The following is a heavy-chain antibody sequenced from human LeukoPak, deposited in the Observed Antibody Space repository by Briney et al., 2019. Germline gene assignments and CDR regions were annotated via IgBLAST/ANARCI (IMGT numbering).Heavy chain of an antibody. Sequence: GGSLRLSCAASGFTFSSHSMNWVRQAPGKGLEWVSSISSSSSYIYYADSVKGRFTISRDNAKNSLYLQMNSLRAEDTAVYYCARGPRGRADDAFDIWGQGTMVTVSS. J-gene: IGHJ3*02. CDR3: ARGPRGRADDAFDI. CDR2: ISSSSSYI. D-gene: IGHD6-19*01. CDR1: GFTFSSHS. V-gene: IGHV3-21*01.